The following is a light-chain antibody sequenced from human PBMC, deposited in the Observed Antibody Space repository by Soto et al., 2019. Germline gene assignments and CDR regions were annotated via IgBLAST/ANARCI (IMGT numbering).Light chain of an antibody. CDR1: STDFVTYNR. CDR2: EAS. J-gene: IGLJ1*01. CDR3: SLYSSENTDV. V-gene: IGLV2-18*01. Sequence: QSALTQPPSVSGSPGQSVTISCTGTSTDFVTYNRVSWYQQPPGTAPKLIVYEASNRPSGVPDRFSGSKSGNTASLTISGLQAADEADYYFSLYSSENTDVFGTGTKLTVL.